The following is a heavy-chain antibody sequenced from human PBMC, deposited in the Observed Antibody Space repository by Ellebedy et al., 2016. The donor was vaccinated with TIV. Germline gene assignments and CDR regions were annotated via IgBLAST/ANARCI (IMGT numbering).Heavy chain of an antibody. CDR3: AKAAAPIAARPGWFDP. Sequence: GESLKISXAASGFTFSNYGMHWVRQAPGKGLEWVAVISYDGSDKYYADSVKGRFTISRDNSKNTLYLQMNSLRTEDTTVYYCAKAAAPIAARPGWFDPWGQGTLVTVSS. V-gene: IGHV3-30*18. J-gene: IGHJ5*02. CDR1: GFTFSNYG. CDR2: ISYDGSDK. D-gene: IGHD6-6*01.